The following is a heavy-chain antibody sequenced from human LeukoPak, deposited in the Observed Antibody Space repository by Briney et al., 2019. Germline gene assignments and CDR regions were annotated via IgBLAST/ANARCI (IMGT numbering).Heavy chain of an antibody. D-gene: IGHD3-10*01. CDR2: IYPGDSDT. J-gene: IGHJ3*02. V-gene: IGHV5-51*01. Sequence: GESLKISCKGSGYRFTSYWVGWVRQMPGKGLEWMGIIYPGDSDTRYSPSLQGQVTISVDKSISTAYLQWSSLKASDTAMYYCARQHYYGSGSYSSLAFDIWGQGTMVTVSS. CDR3: ARQHYYGSGSYSSLAFDI. CDR1: GYRFTSYW.